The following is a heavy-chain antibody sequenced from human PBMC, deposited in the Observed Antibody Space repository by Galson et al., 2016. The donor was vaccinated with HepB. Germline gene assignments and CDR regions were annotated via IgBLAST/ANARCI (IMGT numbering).Heavy chain of an antibody. Sequence: QSGAEVKKPGESLKISCKGSGYNFNNYWIGWVRQMPGKGLEWMGIIYPDDSDTRYSPSFQGHVTISVDKSISTAYLQWRSLKASDTAMYYCARPGAAAGTPSFHLWGQGTMVTVSS. CDR1: GYNFNNYW. V-gene: IGHV5-51*01. D-gene: IGHD6-13*01. J-gene: IGHJ3*01. CDR2: IYPDDSDT. CDR3: ARPGAAAGTPSFHL.